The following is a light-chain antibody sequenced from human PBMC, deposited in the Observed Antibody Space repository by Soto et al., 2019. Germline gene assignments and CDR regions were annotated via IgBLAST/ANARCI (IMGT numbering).Light chain of an antibody. CDR3: QQYNSYPWT. CDR2: KAS. CDR1: QSISSW. V-gene: IGKV1-5*03. Sequence: DIQMAQSPSTLSASVGDRVTITCRASQSISSWLAWYQQKPGKAPKLLIYKASSLESGVPSRFSGSGSGTEFPLTISSLQADDFITYYCQQYNSYPWTFGQGTK. J-gene: IGKJ1*01.